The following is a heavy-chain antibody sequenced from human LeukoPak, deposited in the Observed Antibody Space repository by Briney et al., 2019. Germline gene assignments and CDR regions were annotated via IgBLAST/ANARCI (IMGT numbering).Heavy chain of an antibody. D-gene: IGHD3-10*01. CDR1: GGSISSNY. CDR2: IYYSGST. V-gene: IGHV4-59*01. J-gene: IGHJ4*02. CDR3: ARVGYYGSGSYYKWYFDY. Sequence: SETLSLTCTVSGGSISSNYWSWIRQPPGKGLEWIGYIYYSGSTNYNPSLKSRVTISVDTSKNQFSLKLSSVIAADTAVYYCARVGYYGSGSYYKWYFDYWGQGTLVTVSS.